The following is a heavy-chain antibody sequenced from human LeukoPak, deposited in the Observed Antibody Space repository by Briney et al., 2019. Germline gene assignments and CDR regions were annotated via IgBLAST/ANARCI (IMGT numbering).Heavy chain of an antibody. CDR3: ARGCLQPDY. CDR2: IKGDGNDK. Sequence: GGSLRLSCATSGVTFSNNCLSWVRQAPGKGLDWVASIKGDGNDKYYVDSVKGRFSISRDNAKNSLYLQMNNLRADDTAVYYCARGCLQPDYWGQGTLVTVSS. V-gene: IGHV3-7*01. D-gene: IGHD1-1*01. J-gene: IGHJ4*02. CDR1: GVTFSNNC.